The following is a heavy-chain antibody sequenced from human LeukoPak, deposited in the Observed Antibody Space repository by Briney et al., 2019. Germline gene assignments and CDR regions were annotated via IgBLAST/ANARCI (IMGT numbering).Heavy chain of an antibody. CDR2: IISSSSPI. D-gene: IGHD6-13*01. Sequence: GGSLRLSCAASGLTFRGYSMNWFRQAPGKGRKGVSYIISSSSPIYYADSLKGRFTISRDNAKNSLFLQMNSLRAEDTAVYYCARDLEYSSSWYLGYYYYMDVWGKGTTVTVSS. CDR3: ARDLEYSSSWYLGYYYYMDV. J-gene: IGHJ6*03. V-gene: IGHV3-48*01. CDR1: GLTFRGYS.